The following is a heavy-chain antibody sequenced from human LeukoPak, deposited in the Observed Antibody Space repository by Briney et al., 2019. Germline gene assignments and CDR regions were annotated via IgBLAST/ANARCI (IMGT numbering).Heavy chain of an antibody. CDR3: ARDRHVPGLYYYYMDV. CDR1: GFSLSAYN. J-gene: IGHJ6*03. V-gene: IGHV3-48*01. CDR2: ISSSSATI. Sequence: GGSLRLSCEGSGFSLSAYNMNWVRQAPGKGLESVSHISSSSATIFYADSVKGRFTISRDNAKNSLYLQMNSLRPEDTAVYFCARDRHVPGLYYYYMDVWGKGTTVTVSS. D-gene: IGHD6-6*01.